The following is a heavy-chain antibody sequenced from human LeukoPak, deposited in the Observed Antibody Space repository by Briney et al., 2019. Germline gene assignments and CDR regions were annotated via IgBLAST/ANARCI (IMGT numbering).Heavy chain of an antibody. V-gene: IGHV1-2*02. CDR2: INPNSGGT. D-gene: IGHD3-9*01. J-gene: IGHJ4*02. CDR3: ARSNYILTGYYPGVFDY. CDR1: GYTFTGYY. Sequence: GASVKVSCKASGYTFTGYYMLWVRQAPGQGLEWMGWINPNSGGTNYAQKFQGRVTMTRDTSISTAYMELSRLRSDDTAVYYCARSNYILTGYYPGVFDYWGQGTLVTVSS.